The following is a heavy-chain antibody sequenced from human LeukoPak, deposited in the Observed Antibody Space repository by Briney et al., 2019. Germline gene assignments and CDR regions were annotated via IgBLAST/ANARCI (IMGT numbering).Heavy chain of an antibody. V-gene: IGHV3-23*01. Sequence: GGSLRLSCAASGFTFSSYAISWVRQAPGKGLEWVSAISGSGGSTYYADSVKGRFTISRDNSKNTLYLQMNSLRAEDTGVYYCAKNRFVRYFDYWGQGTLVTVSS. CDR1: GFTFSSYA. CDR2: ISGSGGST. CDR3: AKNRFVRYFDY. D-gene: IGHD3-16*01. J-gene: IGHJ4*02.